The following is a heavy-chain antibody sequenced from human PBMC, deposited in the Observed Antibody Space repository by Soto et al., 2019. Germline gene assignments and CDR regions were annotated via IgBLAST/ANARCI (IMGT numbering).Heavy chain of an antibody. CDR2: INPSGGST. CDR1: GYTFTSYD. Sequence: GASVKVSCKASGYTFTSYDINWVRQATGQDFEWMGIINPSGGSTSYAQKFQGRVTMTRDTSTSTVYMELSSLRSEDTAVYYCARVMGHYDFWSGYYTAYYYGMDVWGQGTTVTVSS. V-gene: IGHV1-46*01. J-gene: IGHJ6*02. D-gene: IGHD3-3*01. CDR3: ARVMGHYDFWSGYYTAYYYGMDV.